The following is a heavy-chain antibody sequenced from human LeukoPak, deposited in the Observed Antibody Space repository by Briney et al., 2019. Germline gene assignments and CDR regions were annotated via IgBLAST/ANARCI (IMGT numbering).Heavy chain of an antibody. Sequence: GASVKVSCKASDYTFTSYGISWVRQAPGQGLEWMGWISTYNGNTNYAQKLQGRVTMTTDTSTSTAYMELRSLTSDDTAVYFCAREESIGRYQFLHDSWGQGTLVTVSS. J-gene: IGHJ4*02. CDR3: AREESIGRYQFLHDS. CDR2: ISTYNGNT. D-gene: IGHD1-26*01. CDR1: DYTFTSYG. V-gene: IGHV1-18*01.